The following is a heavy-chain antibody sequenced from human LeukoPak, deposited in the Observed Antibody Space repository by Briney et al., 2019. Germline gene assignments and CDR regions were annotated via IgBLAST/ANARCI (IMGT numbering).Heavy chain of an antibody. Sequence: PGGSLRLSCAASGFTFSSYCMHWVRQAPGKGLEWVAFIRYDGSNKYYAYSVKGRFTISRNNSKNTLYLQMNSLRAEDTAVYSCAKDLSMGYCSGGSCGGIDYWGQGTLVTVSS. CDR3: AKDLSMGYCSGGSCGGIDY. CDR1: GFTFSSYC. CDR2: IRYDGSNK. J-gene: IGHJ4*02. D-gene: IGHD2-15*01. V-gene: IGHV3-30*02.